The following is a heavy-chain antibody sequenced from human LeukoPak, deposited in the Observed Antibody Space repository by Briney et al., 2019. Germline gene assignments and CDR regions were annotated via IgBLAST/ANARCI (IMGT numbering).Heavy chain of an antibody. CDR2: ISSSSTYI. V-gene: IGHV3-21*01. CDR1: GFTFSSYS. CDR3: ARDRWIQLWSDYYYYGMDV. Sequence: GGSLRLSCAASGFTFSSYSMNWVRQAPGKGLEWVSSISSSSTYIYYAGSVKGRFTISRDNAKNSLFLQMNSLRAEDTAVYYCARDRWIQLWSDYYYYGMDVWGQGTTVTVSS. J-gene: IGHJ6*02. D-gene: IGHD5-18*01.